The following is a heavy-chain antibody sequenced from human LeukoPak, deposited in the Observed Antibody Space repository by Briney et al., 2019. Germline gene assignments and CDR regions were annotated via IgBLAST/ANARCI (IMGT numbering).Heavy chain of an antibody. V-gene: IGHV3-20*01. J-gene: IGHJ6*02. CDR2: INWNGGST. CDR3: ARGGYCSSTSCLLLSVSKYGMDV. D-gene: IGHD2-2*01. Sequence: GGSLRLSCAASGFTFDDYGMSWVRQAPGKGLEWVSGINWNGGSTGYADSVKGRFTISRDNAKNSLYLQMNCLRAEDTALYHCARGGYCSSTSCLLLSVSKYGMDVWGQGTTVTVSS. CDR1: GFTFDDYG.